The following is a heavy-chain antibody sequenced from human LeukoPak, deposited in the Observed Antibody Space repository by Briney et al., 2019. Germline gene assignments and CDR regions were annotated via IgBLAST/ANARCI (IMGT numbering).Heavy chain of an antibody. CDR1: GFTFSTYW. V-gene: IGHV3-74*01. J-gene: IGHJ4*02. Sequence: PGGSLRLSCAASGFTFSTYWMHWVRQAPGKGLVWVSRINSDGSSTSYADFVKGRFTISRDDAKNTLYLQMNSLRAEDTAVYDCVSDNGDWGQGTLVTVSS. CDR3: VSDNGD. CDR2: INSDGSST.